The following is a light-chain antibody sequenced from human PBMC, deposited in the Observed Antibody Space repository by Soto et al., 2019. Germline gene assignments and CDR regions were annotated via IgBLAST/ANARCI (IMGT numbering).Light chain of an antibody. J-gene: IGKJ1*01. CDR1: HSVSSS. CDR3: QQYSDWRPK. CDR2: GAS. Sequence: EIVMTQSPATLSVSPGERATLFCRASHSVSSSLAWYQQKPGQAPRLLIHGASTRATGIPARFSGSGSGTEFTLTSTSLQSADFAVYCWQQYSDWRPKFGQVTKSEIK. V-gene: IGKV3-15*01.